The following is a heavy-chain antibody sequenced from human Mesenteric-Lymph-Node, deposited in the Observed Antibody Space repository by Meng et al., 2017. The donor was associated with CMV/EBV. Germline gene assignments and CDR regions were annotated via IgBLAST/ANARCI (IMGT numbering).Heavy chain of an antibody. V-gene: IGHV4-4*02. J-gene: IGHJ4*02. CDR1: GGSISSSNW. CDR2: IYHSGST. CDR3: ARDSGIAAAIDY. D-gene: IGHD6-13*01. Sequence: CAVSGGSISSSNWWSWVRQPSGKGLEWIGEIYHSGSTNYNPSLKSRVTISVDKSKNQFSLKLSSVTAADTAVYYCARDSGIAAAIDYWGQGTLVTVSS.